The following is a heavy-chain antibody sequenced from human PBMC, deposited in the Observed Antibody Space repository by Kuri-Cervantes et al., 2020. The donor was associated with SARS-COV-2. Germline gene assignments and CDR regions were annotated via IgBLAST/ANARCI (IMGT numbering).Heavy chain of an antibody. V-gene: IGHV3-30*02. CDR2: IRYDGSNK. D-gene: IGHD3-3*01. J-gene: IGHJ4*02. CDR3: ARDRNYDFWSGYYYGFDY. CDR1: GFTFSSSG. Sequence: GESLKISCAASGFTFSSSGMHWVRQAPGKGLAWVAFIRYDGSNKYYADSVKGRFTISRDNSKNTLYLQMNSLRAEDTAVYYCARDRNYDFWSGYYYGFDYWGQGTLVTVSS.